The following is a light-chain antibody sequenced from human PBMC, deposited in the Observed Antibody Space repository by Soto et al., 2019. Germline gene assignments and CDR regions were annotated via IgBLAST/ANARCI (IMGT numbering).Light chain of an antibody. CDR3: AVWDDRLNGPV. CDR1: SSNLGSNS. V-gene: IGLV1-44*01. CDR2: SNN. Sequence: QSVLIQPPSASGTPGQRVSISCSGSSSNLGSNSVNWYQHLPGTAPKLLISSNNQRPSGVPDRFSGSKSGTSASLAISGLQSEDEADYYCAVWDDRLNGPVFGGGTKLTVL. J-gene: IGLJ3*02.